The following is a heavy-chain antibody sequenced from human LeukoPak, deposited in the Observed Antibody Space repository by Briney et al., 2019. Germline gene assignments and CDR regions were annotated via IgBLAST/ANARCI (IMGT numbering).Heavy chain of an antibody. Sequence: GASVKVSCKASGYTFTSYAMNWVRQAPGQGLEWMGWINTNTGNPTYAQGFTGRFVFSLDTSVSTAYLQISSLKAEDTAVYYCARDLLEDTAMTFLNWGQGTLVFVSS. CDR1: GYTFTSYA. J-gene: IGHJ4*02. CDR2: INTNTGNP. D-gene: IGHD5-18*01. CDR3: ARDLLEDTAMTFLN. V-gene: IGHV7-4-1*02.